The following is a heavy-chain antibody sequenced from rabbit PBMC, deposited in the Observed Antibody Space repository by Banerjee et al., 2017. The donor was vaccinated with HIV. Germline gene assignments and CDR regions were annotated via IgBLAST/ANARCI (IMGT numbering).Heavy chain of an antibody. J-gene: IGHJ4*01. CDR3: ARDRGDWGYYFTL. D-gene: IGHD4-1*01. CDR2: IYTDSDGT. Sequence: QSLEESGGGLVQPEGSLTLTCTASGFSFSSSYYMCWVRQAPGKGLEWIGCIYTDSDGTWYASWVNGRFTITRSTSLNTVDLKMTSLTAADTATYFCARDRGDWGYYFTLWGPGTLVTVS. V-gene: IGHV1S43*01. CDR1: GFSFSSSYY.